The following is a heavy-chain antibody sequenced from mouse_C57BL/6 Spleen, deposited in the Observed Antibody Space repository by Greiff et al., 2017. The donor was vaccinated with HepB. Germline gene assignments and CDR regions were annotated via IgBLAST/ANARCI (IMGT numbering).Heavy chain of an antibody. Sequence: QVQLQQPGAELVKPGASVKLSCKASGYTFTSYWMQWVKQRPGQGLEWIGEIDPSDSYTNYNQKFKGKATLTVDTSSSTAYMQLSSLTSEDSAVYYCARGACITTVADYWGQGTTLTVSS. CDR3: ARGACITTVADY. CDR1: GYTFTSYW. J-gene: IGHJ2*01. CDR2: IDPSDSYT. D-gene: IGHD1-1*01. V-gene: IGHV1-50*01.